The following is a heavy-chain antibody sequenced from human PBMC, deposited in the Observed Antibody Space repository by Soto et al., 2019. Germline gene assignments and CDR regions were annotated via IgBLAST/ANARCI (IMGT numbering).Heavy chain of an antibody. CDR2: IYPGDSDT. Sequence: PGESLKISCQGSGYSFANYWIAWVRQMPGKGMEWVGVIYPGDSDTRYSPSFRGQVTISADKSISHVYLQWSSLKASDTAMYYCARKRLQQYYYGMEVWGQGTTVTVSS. V-gene: IGHV5-51*01. CDR1: GYSFANYW. J-gene: IGHJ6*02. CDR3: ARKRLQQYYYGMEV. D-gene: IGHD1-1*01.